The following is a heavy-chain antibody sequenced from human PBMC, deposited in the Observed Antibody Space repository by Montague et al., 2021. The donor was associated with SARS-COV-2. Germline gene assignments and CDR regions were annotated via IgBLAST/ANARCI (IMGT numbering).Heavy chain of an antibody. CDR2: IYYSGST. CDR1: GGSISSGGCY. J-gene: IGHJ4*02. Sequence: TLSLTCIVSGGSISSGGCYSSWIRQHPGKGLEWIGYIYYSGSTYYNPSLKSRLSISMDTAKNHFSLKLTSVTAADTAVYYCVSSGSYLLSAVGYWGQGALVTVSS. D-gene: IGHD3-10*01. V-gene: IGHV4-31*03. CDR3: VSSGSYLLSAVGY.